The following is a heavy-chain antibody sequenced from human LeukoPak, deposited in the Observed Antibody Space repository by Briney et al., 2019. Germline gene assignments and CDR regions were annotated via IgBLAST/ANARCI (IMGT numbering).Heavy chain of an antibody. V-gene: IGHV1-69*04. D-gene: IGHD3-10*01. CDR1: GGTLSSYA. CDR3: ARVGLYGSGSYTENHFDY. J-gene: IGHJ4*02. Sequence: ASVKVSCKASGGTLSSYAISWVRQAPGQGLEWMGRIIPILGIANYAQKFQGRVTITADKSTSTAYMELSSLRSEDTAVYYCARVGLYGSGSYTENHFDYWGQGTLVTVSS. CDR2: IIPILGIA.